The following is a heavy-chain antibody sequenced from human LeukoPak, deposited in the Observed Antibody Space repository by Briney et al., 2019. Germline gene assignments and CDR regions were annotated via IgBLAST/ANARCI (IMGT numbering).Heavy chain of an antibody. CDR1: GFTFSSYW. Sequence: GGSLRLSCAASGFTFSSYWMSWVHQAPGKGLEWVANIKQDGSEKYYVDSVKGRFTISRDNAKNSLYLQMNSLRAEDTAVYYCARVGGVDWSVIDYYMDVWGKGTTVTVSS. D-gene: IGHD3-9*01. J-gene: IGHJ6*03. V-gene: IGHV3-7*01. CDR3: ARVGGVDWSVIDYYMDV. CDR2: IKQDGSEK.